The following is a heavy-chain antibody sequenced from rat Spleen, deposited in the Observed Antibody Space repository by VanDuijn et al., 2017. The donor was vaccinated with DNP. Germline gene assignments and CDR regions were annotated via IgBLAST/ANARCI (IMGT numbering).Heavy chain of an antibody. CDR3: VRWNSGHFDY. Sequence: EVQLVESGGGLVQPGRSLKLSCVASGFTFSDYNMAWVRQAPKKGLEWVAYIGSPAYAPYYGDSVKGRFTISRDNAKSTLYLQMNSLRSEDMATYYCVRWNSGHFDYWGQGVMVTVSS. D-gene: IGHD4-3*01. J-gene: IGHJ2*01. V-gene: IGHV5-22*01. CDR2: IGSPAYAP. CDR1: GFTFSDYN.